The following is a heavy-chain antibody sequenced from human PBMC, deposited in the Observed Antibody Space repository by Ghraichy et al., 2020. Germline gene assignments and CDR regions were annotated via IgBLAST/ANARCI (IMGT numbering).Heavy chain of an antibody. CDR3: ARGPSGYGGYDS. CDR1: GFALSNARMG. D-gene: IGHD5-12*01. Sequence: SGPTLVKPTDTLTLTCTVSGFALSNARMGVGWIRQPPGKALEWLAHISSNDEKIYSTSLKTRLTISQDTSKSQVVLTMTNMDPVDTATYFCARGPSGYGGYDSWGQGTLVTVSS. CDR2: ISSNDEK. V-gene: IGHV2-26*01. J-gene: IGHJ5*02.